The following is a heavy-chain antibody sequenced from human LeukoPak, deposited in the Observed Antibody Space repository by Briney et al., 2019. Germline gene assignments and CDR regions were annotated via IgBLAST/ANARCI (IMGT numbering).Heavy chain of an antibody. CDR3: ARLDIGRIYSYGYYFHY. Sequence: SETLSLTCTVSCGSISSYYWSWIRQPPGKGLEGIGYIHYRGSSDYNPSLKRRVTVSDETSKNQFSLKLSSVTAADTAVYYCARLDIGRIYSYGYYFHYWGQGTLVTVSS. J-gene: IGHJ4*02. D-gene: IGHD5-18*01. CDR1: CGSISSYY. CDR2: IHYRGSS. V-gene: IGHV4-59*08.